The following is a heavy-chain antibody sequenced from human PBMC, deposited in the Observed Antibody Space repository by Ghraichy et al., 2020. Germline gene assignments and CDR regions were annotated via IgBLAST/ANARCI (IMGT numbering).Heavy chain of an antibody. V-gene: IGHV4-31*03. CDR1: GGSISSGGYY. D-gene: IGHD3-10*01. Sequence: SETLSLTCTVSGGSISSGGYYWSWIRQHPGKGLEWIGYIYYSGSTYYNPSLKSRVTISVDTSRNQFSLKLSSVTAADTAVYYCARTIWFGELFSQHWFDPWGQGTLVTVSS. CDR2: IYYSGST. J-gene: IGHJ5*02. CDR3: ARTIWFGELFSQHWFDP.